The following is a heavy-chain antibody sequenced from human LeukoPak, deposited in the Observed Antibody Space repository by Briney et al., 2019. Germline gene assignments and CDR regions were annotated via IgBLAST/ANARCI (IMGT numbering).Heavy chain of an antibody. CDR3: ASSGGDYCSSTSCPRDY. CDR2: ISSSSSYI. J-gene: IGHJ4*02. V-gene: IGHV3-21*01. D-gene: IGHD2-2*01. Sequence: GGSLRLSCAASGFTFSSYSMNWVRQAPGKGLEWVSSISSSSSYIYYADSVKGRFTISRDNAKNSLYLQMNSLRAGDTAVYYCASSGGDYCSSTSCPRDYWGQGTLVTVSS. CDR1: GFTFSSYS.